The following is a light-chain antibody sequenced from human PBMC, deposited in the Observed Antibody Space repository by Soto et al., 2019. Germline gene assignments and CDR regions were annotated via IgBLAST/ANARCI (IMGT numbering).Light chain of an antibody. J-gene: IGKJ5*01. V-gene: IGKV3-20*01. CDR3: QQYGSSPPSIT. CDR1: QSVSSSY. Sequence: EIVLTQSPGTLSLSPGERATLSCRASQSVSSSYLAWYQQKPGQAPRLLIYGASNRASGIPDRFSGSGSGTDFTLTISRLEPEDFAVYYCQQYGSSPPSITFGQGTLLDIK. CDR2: GAS.